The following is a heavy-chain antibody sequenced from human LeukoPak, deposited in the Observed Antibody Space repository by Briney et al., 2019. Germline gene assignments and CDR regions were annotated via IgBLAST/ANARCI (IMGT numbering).Heavy chain of an antibody. CDR1: GFTFSSHS. J-gene: IGHJ4*02. V-gene: IGHV3-48*01. Sequence: PGRSLRLSCAASGFTFSSHSMNWVRQAPGKGLEWVSYISSSSSTICYADSVKGRFTISRDNAKNSLYLQMNSLRAEDTAVYYCARGAYYYEDWGQGTLVTVSS. CDR3: ARGAYYYED. CDR2: ISSSSSTI. D-gene: IGHD3-22*01.